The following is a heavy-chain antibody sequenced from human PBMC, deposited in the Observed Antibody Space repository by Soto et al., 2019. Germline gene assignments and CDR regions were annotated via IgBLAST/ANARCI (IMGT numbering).Heavy chain of an antibody. J-gene: IGHJ5*02. CDR1: GFTFSNYG. CDR2: ISDDGSNE. Sequence: QVQRVESGGGVVQPGRSLRLSCAGSGFTFSNYGMHWVRQAPGKGLEWVAVISDDGSNEYYVESVKGRFPVSRDNSKKTLYLQMNSLTADDTAVQYCAIESSRISSWGGFDPWGQGTLVTVSS. CDR3: AIESSRISSWGGFDP. V-gene: IGHV3-30*03. D-gene: IGHD3-16*01.